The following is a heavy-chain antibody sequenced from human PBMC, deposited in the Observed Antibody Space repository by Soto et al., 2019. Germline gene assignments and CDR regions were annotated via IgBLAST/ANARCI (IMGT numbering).Heavy chain of an antibody. V-gene: IGHV1-69*01. J-gene: IGHJ6*02. D-gene: IGHD2-2*01. CDR2: IIPIFGTA. Sequence: QVQLVQSGAEVKKPGSSVKVSCKASGGTFSSYAISWVRQAPGQGLEWMGGIIPIFGTANYAQKFQGRVTITADESTSTAYMELSSLRSEDTAVYYCARGGYCGSTSGLVLTKSMDVWGQGTTVTASS. CDR1: GGTFSSYA. CDR3: ARGGYCGSTSGLVLTKSMDV.